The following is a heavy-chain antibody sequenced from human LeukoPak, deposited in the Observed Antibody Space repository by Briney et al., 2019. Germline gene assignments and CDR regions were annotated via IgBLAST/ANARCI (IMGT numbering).Heavy chain of an antibody. CDR2: IYYSGST. V-gene: IGHV4-39*01. CDR3: ASQRNDYYDSSGHNY. CDR1: GDSTSNINYY. J-gene: IGHJ4*02. Sequence: SETLSLTCTVSGDSTSNINYYWGWIRQPPGKGLEWIGSIYYSGSTYYNPSLKSRVTISVDTSKNQFSLKLSSVTAADTAVYYCASQRNDYYDSSGHNYWGQGTLVTVSS. D-gene: IGHD3-22*01.